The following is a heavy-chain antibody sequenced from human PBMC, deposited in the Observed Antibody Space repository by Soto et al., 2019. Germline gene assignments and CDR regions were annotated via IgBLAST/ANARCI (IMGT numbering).Heavy chain of an antibody. D-gene: IGHD5-18*01. CDR1: GGSISSSNW. Sequence: SDTLSLTCAVSGGSISSSNWWSWVRQPPGKGLEWIGEIYHSGSTNQNPSLKSRVTISVDKTKNQFSLKLSSVTAADTAVYYCAADMGGYIYGLGRSWGQGTLVTVS. V-gene: IGHV4-4*02. J-gene: IGHJ5*02. CDR2: IYHSGST. CDR3: AADMGGYIYGLGRS.